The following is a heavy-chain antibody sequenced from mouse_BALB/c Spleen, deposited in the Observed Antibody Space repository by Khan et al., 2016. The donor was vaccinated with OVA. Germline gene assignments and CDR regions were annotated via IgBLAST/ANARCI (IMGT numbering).Heavy chain of an antibody. Sequence: VQLKQSGPSLVKPSQTLSLTCSVTDDSITTGYWNWIRKFPGNKLEYMGYIIYTGYTYYNPSLKSRISITRHTSNNQYYLQLNSVTDEDTATYYCARSTYRYAFVYWGQGTLVTVSA. CDR1: DDSITTGY. J-gene: IGHJ3*01. V-gene: IGHV3-8*02. CDR2: IIYTGYT. CDR3: ARSTYRYAFVY. D-gene: IGHD2-14*01.